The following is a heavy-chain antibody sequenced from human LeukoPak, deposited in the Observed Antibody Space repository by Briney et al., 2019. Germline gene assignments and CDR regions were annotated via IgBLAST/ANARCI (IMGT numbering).Heavy chain of an antibody. Sequence: SETLSLTCAVSDYSISSAYYWSWIRQPAGKGLEWIGRIYTSGSTNYNPSLKSRVTMSVDTSKNQFSLKLSSVTAADTAVYYCAREAHFDWLSYPGVVDYWGQGTLVTVSS. CDR1: DYSISSAYY. V-gene: IGHV4-4*07. D-gene: IGHD3-9*01. CDR2: IYTSGST. J-gene: IGHJ4*02. CDR3: AREAHFDWLSYPGVVDY.